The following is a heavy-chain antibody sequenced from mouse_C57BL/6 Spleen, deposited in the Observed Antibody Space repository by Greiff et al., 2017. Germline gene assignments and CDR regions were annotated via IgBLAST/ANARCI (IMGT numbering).Heavy chain of an antibody. CDR1: GFTFSDYG. Sequence: DVKLVESGGGLVKPGGSLKLSCAASGFTFSDYGMHWVRQAPEKGLEWVAYISSGSSTIYYADTVKGRFTISRDNATNTLFLQLTSLTSEDTAMYYCATERPSCWYFDVWGTGTTVTVSS. D-gene: IGHD1-1*01. CDR3: ATERPSCWYFDV. V-gene: IGHV5-17*01. CDR2: ISSGSSTI. J-gene: IGHJ1*03.